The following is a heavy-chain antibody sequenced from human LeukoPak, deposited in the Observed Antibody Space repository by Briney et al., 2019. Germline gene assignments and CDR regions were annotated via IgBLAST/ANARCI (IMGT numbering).Heavy chain of an antibody. J-gene: IGHJ4*02. Sequence: ASVKVSCKASGYTFTSYYIHWVRQAPGQGLEWMGVINRSGGATSYAQNFQGRVTMTRDTSTSTVYMALSSLRSEDTAVYYCARSFDYGFDYWGQGTLVTVSS. V-gene: IGHV1-46*01. CDR3: ARSFDYGFDY. CDR2: INRSGGAT. D-gene: IGHD4-17*01. CDR1: GYTFTSYY.